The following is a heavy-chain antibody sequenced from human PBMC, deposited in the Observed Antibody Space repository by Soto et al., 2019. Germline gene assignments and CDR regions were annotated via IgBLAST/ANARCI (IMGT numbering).Heavy chain of an antibody. CDR1: GGSISSSSYY. Sequence: PSETLSLTCTVSGGSISSSSYYWGWIRQPPGKGLEWIGSIYYNGSTYYNPSLKSRVTISVDTSKNQFSLRLISVTAADTAKYFCAREGNLGRWLQPLDFWGQGTLVTVS. CDR3: AREGNLGRWLQPLDF. V-gene: IGHV4-39*07. D-gene: IGHD5-12*01. J-gene: IGHJ4*02. CDR2: IYYNGST.